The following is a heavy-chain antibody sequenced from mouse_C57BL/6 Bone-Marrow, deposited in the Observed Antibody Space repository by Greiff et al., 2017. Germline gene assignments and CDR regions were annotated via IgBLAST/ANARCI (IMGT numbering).Heavy chain of an antibody. J-gene: IGHJ2*01. D-gene: IGHD1-1*02. CDR3: ARAGIYYFDY. V-gene: IGHV1-26*01. CDR1: GYTFTDYY. Sequence: EVQLQQSGPELVKPGASVKISCKASGYTFTDYYMNWVKQSPGRSLEWIGDINPNNGGTSYNQKFKGKATLTVDKSSSTAYMGLRSLTSEDSAVYYCARAGIYYFDYWGQGTTLTVSS. CDR2: INPNNGGT.